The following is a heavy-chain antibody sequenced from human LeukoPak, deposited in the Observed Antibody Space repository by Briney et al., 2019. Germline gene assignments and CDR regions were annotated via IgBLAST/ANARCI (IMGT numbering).Heavy chain of an antibody. Sequence: SQTLSLTCAISGDSVSSNSAAWNWIRQSPSRGLEWLGRTYYRSKWFYDYAISVKSRITISPDTSKNQFSLQLNSVTPEDTAVYYCARQTVLGNWFDPWAREPWSPSPQ. V-gene: IGHV6-1*01. CDR2: TYYRSKWFY. CDR3: ARQTVLGNWFDP. J-gene: IGHJ5*02. CDR1: GDSVSSNSAA. D-gene: IGHD7-27*01.